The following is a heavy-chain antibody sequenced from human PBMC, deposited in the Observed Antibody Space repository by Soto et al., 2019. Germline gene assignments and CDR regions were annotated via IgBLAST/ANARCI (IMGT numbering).Heavy chain of an antibody. J-gene: IGHJ6*02. V-gene: IGHV1-2*02. Sequence: ASVNVSCKASGYTFTGYYMHWVRQAPGQGLEWMGWINPNSGGTNYAQKFQGRVTMTRDTSISTAYMELSRRRSDDTTVYYCARSGKWEREYYYYYYGMDVWGQGTTVTVSS. CDR1: GYTFTGYY. CDR2: INPNSGGT. CDR3: ARSGKWEREYYYYYYGMDV. D-gene: IGHD1-26*01.